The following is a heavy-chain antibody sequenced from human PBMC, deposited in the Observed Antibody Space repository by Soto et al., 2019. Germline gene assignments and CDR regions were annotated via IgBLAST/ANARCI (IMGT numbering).Heavy chain of an antibody. Sequence: EVQLVESGGGLVKPGGSLRLSCAASGFTFSSYSMNWVRQAPGKGLEWVSSISSSSSYIYYADSVKGRCTISRDNAKNSLYLQMNGLRAEDTAVYYCASSPFSGWYEGYWGQGTLVTVSS. CDR2: ISSSSSYI. V-gene: IGHV3-21*01. CDR1: GFTFSSYS. D-gene: IGHD6-19*01. J-gene: IGHJ4*02. CDR3: ASSPFSGWYEGY.